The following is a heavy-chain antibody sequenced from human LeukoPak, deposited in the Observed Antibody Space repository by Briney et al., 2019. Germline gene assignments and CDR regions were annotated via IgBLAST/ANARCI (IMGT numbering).Heavy chain of an antibody. V-gene: IGHV3-11*05. D-gene: IGHD1-26*01. CDR2: ISSSSHYT. Sequence: GGSLRLSCAASGFTVSSNYMSWVRQAPGKGLECVSYISSSSHYTNYPDSVKGRFTISRDNAKNSLYLQMNSLRAEDTAVYYCARVKVGTTNRFDYWGQGTLVTVSS. CDR1: GFTVSSNY. J-gene: IGHJ4*02. CDR3: ARVKVGTTNRFDY.